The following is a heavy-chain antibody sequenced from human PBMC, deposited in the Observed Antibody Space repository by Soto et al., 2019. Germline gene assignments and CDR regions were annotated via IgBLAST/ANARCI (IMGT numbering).Heavy chain of an antibody. V-gene: IGHV3-30*03. J-gene: IGHJ4*02. Sequence: QVQLVESGGGVVQPGRSLRLSCAASGFTFSSYGMHWVRQAPGKGLEWVAVISYDGSNKYYADSVKGRFTISRDNSKNTLYLQMNSLRAEDTAVYYCAAQTPYSSSWYYFDYWGQGTLVTVSS. CDR1: GFTFSSYG. CDR2: ISYDGSNK. CDR3: AAQTPYSSSWYYFDY. D-gene: IGHD6-13*01.